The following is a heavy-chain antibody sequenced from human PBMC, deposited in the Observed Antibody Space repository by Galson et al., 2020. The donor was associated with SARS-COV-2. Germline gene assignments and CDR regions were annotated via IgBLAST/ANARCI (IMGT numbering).Heavy chain of an antibody. D-gene: IGHD2-15*01. Sequence: GESLKISCAASGFKVRGEYLSWVRQAPGKGLEWVSVIYSDNRTYYADSAKGRFIISKDDARNTVYLQMNSLRAEDTAVYFCAIRLRFDHRSQGTLVTVSS. CDR3: AIRLRFDH. V-gene: IGHV3-66*01. CDR1: GFKVRGEY. CDR2: IYSDNRT. J-gene: IGHJ5*02.